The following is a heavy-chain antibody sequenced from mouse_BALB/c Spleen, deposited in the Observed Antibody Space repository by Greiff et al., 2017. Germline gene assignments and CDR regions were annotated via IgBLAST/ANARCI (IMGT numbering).Heavy chain of an antibody. Sequence: QVQLQQSGAELVRPGVSVKISCKGSGYTFTDYAMHWVKQSHAKSLEWIGVISTYYGDASYNQKFKGKATMTVDKSSSTAYMELARLTSEDSAIYYCARDTTVVATENYFDYWGQGTTLTVSS. D-gene: IGHD1-1*01. CDR3: ARDTTVVATENYFDY. CDR2: ISTYYGDA. V-gene: IGHV1S137*01. CDR1: GYTFTDYA. J-gene: IGHJ2*01.